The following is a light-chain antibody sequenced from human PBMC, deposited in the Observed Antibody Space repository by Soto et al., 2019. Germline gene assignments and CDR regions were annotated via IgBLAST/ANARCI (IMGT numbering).Light chain of an antibody. V-gene: IGKV1-8*01. CDR1: QGITNS. J-gene: IGKJ1*01. CDR3: DHHHFYPRT. Sequence: AIRLTQSPSSVSASTGDRVTITCRASQGITNSLVWYQQKPGKAPNLLIYSASTLQSGVPSRFSGSGYGTDFILTFSCLQSEDFTTYYFDHHHFYPRTFGQGTKVEIK. CDR2: SAS.